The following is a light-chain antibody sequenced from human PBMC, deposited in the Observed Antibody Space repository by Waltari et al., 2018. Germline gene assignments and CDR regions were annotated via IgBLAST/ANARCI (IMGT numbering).Light chain of an antibody. CDR1: QSISSW. CDR3: QQYSSYWT. V-gene: IGKV1-5*03. CDR2: KAS. J-gene: IGKJ1*01. Sequence: DIQMTQSPSTLSASVGDRVTITCRASQSISSWLAWYQQNPGKAPKLLIYKASSLESGVPSRFSGSGSGTEFTLTISSLQPDDFATYYCQQYSSYWTFGQGTKVKSK.